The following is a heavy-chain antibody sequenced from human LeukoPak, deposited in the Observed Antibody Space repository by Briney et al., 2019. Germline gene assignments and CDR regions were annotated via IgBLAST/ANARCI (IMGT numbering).Heavy chain of an antibody. D-gene: IGHD6-6*01. J-gene: IGHJ4*02. CDR2: INPNSGGT. V-gene: IGHV1-2*02. Sequence: ASVKVSCKASGYTFTGYFIHWVRQAPGQGLEWMGWINPNSGGTDYAQKFQGRVTMTRDTSINTAYMELSRLRSDDPAVYYCARGHSSSSHPLGYWGQGTLVTVSS. CDR1: GYTFTGYF. CDR3: ARGHSSSSHPLGY.